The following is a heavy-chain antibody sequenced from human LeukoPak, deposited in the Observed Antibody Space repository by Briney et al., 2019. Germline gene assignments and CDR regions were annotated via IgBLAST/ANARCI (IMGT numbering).Heavy chain of an antibody. CDR2: IRPSGDNT. CDR3: ARVAGWHWFDP. V-gene: IGHV3-23*01. J-gene: IGHJ5*02. Sequence: GGALRLSCAASGFTFSSYDMTWVRQAPGRGLEWVSSIRPSGDNTYYGDSVEGRFTVSRDNSKNTVYLEMNNMRVDDTAVYYCARVAGWHWFDPWGQGTLVTVSS. D-gene: IGHD6-19*01. CDR1: GFTFSSYD.